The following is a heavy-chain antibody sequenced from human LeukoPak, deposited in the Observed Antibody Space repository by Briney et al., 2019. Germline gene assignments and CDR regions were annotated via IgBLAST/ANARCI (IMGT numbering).Heavy chain of an antibody. D-gene: IGHD1-26*01. CDR3: AKGSGGSYYGYFDY. V-gene: IGHV3-30*18. J-gene: IGHJ4*02. Sequence: GGSLRLSCVVSGFTFSSYGMHWVRQAPGKGLEWVAVISYEGSDNYYGDSVKGRFTISRDNSMHTLYLQMNSLRAEDTAVYYCAKGSGGSYYGYFDYWGQGTLVTVSS. CDR1: GFTFSSYG. CDR2: ISYEGSDN.